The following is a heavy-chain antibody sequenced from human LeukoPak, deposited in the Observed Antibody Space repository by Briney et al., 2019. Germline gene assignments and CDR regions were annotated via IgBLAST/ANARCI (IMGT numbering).Heavy chain of an antibody. D-gene: IGHD3-3*02. CDR3: AKVAHFDY. J-gene: IGHJ4*02. CDR1: GFTFSSYA. V-gene: IGHV3-30*04. Sequence: GGSLRLSCAASGFTFSSYAMHWVRQAPGKGLEWVAVISYDGSNKYYADSVKGRFTISRDNSKNTLYLQMNSLRAEDTAVYYCAKVAHFDYWGQGTLVTVSS. CDR2: ISYDGSNK.